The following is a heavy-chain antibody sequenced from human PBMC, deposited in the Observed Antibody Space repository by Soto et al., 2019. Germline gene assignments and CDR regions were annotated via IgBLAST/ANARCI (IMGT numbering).Heavy chain of an antibody. V-gene: IGHV4-59*01. D-gene: IGHD3-10*01. CDR2: IYYSGDT. J-gene: IGHJ4*02. Sequence: SETLSRTWTVSGGSISSYYWSGIRQPPGKGLEWIAYIYYSGDTDYYPSLKRRGTITVDTEKNQFCLQQSSVTAEDTAVYYCARGSRGWGDGSGSYRTQFDYWGQGTLVTVSS. CDR3: ARGSRGWGDGSGSYRTQFDY. CDR1: GGSISSYY.